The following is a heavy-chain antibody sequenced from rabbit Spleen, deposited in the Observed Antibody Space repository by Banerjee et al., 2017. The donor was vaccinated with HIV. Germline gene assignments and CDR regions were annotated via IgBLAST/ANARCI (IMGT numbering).Heavy chain of an antibody. V-gene: IGHV1S45*01. Sequence: QEHLEESGGDLVKPEGSLTLTCTASGFSFSSTYWISWVRQAPGKGLEWIGSIYGGSTATIYYASWAGGRVTISKTSSTTVTLQLNSLTAADTATYFCARNPYTYADYGVGFYPYPSGNFKLWGPGTLVTVS. CDR1: GFSFSSTYW. D-gene: IGHD2-1*01. CDR2: IYGGSTATI. CDR3: ARNPYTYADYGVGFYPYPSGNFKL. J-gene: IGHJ4*01.